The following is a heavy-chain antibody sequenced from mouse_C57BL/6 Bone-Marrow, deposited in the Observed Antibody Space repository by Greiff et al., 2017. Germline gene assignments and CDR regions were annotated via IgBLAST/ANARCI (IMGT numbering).Heavy chain of an antibody. CDR3: ARHNYSNYNY. D-gene: IGHD2-5*01. V-gene: IGHV5-6*01. CDR2: ISSGGSYT. Sequence: EVKLMESGGDLVKPGGSLKLSCAASGFTFSSYGMSWVRQTPDKRLEWVATISSGGSYTYYPDSVKGRFTISRDNAKNTLYLQMSSLKSEDTAMYYCARHNYSNYNYWGQGTTRTVSS. J-gene: IGHJ2*01. CDR1: GFTFSSYG.